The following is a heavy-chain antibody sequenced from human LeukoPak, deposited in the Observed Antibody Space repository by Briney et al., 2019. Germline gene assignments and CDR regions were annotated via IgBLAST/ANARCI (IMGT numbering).Heavy chain of an antibody. CDR3: AREAHSRHGGYGHYFDY. V-gene: IGHV4-59*01. J-gene: IGHJ4*02. Sequence: SETLSLTCTVSGGSISIYYRSWIRQPPGKGLEWIGNIYYSGSTNYKPSLKGRVTISLNTSENQFSLRLSSVTAADTAVYYCAREAHSRHGGYGHYFDYWGQGSLVTVSS. CDR2: IYYSGST. D-gene: IGHD5-12*01. CDR1: GGSISIYY.